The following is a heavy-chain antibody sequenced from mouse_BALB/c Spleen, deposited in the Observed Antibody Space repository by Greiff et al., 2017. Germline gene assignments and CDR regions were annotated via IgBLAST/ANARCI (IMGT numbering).Heavy chain of an antibody. V-gene: IGHV14-3*02. J-gene: IGHJ3*01. D-gene: IGHD2-4*01. CDR1: GFNIKDTY. Sequence: EVQLQQSGAELVKPGASVKLSCTASGFNIKDTYMHWVKQRPEQGLEWIGRIDPANGNTKYDPKFQGKATITADTSSNTAYLQLSSLTSEDTAVYYCATPFYYDYDGEAWFAYWGQGTLVTVSA. CDR2: IDPANGNT. CDR3: ATPFYYDYDGEAWFAY.